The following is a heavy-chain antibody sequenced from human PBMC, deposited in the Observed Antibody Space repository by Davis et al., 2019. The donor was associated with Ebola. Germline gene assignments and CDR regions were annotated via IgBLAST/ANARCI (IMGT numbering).Heavy chain of an antibody. CDR3: ARGSAYYDFWSGYPTNWFDP. CDR2: IYYSGST. D-gene: IGHD3-3*01. V-gene: IGHV4-39*07. J-gene: IGHJ5*02. Sequence: SETLSLTCTVSGGSISSSSYYWGWIRQPPGKGLEWIGSIYYSGSTNYNPSLKSRVTISVDTSKNQFSLKLSSVTAADTAVYYCARGSAYYDFWSGYPTNWFDPWGQGTLVTVSS. CDR1: GGSISSSSYY.